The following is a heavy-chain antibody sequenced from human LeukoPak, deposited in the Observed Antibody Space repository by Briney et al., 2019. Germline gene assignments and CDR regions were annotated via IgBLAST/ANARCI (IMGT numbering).Heavy chain of an antibody. J-gene: IGHJ4*02. V-gene: IGHV5-51*01. CDR2: IYPGDSDT. CDR3: ARFFEGFDY. D-gene: IGHD3-3*01. Sequence: GGPLQISCQGSGSRFTSYWIGWVRRLPGKGLEWMGIIYPGDSDTRYSPSFQGQVTISADKSISTAYLQWSSLKASDTAMYYCARFFEGFDYWGQGTLVTVSS. CDR1: GSRFTSYW.